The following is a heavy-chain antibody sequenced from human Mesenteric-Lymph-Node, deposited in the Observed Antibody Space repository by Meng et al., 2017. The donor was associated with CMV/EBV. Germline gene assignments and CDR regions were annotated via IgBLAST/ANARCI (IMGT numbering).Heavy chain of an antibody. D-gene: IGHD4-11*01. CDR2: IKSDGRTT. CDR1: AFTLSNYG. J-gene: IGHJ6*02. Sequence: GESLKISCEASAFTLSNYGMHWVRQAPGKGLVWVSRIKSDGRTTNYADSVKGRFTISRDNSKNTLYLQMNSLRVEDTAVYYCATTYSIFYYYYTMDVWGQGTTVTVSS. CDR3: ATTYSIFYYYYTMDV. V-gene: IGHV3-74*01.